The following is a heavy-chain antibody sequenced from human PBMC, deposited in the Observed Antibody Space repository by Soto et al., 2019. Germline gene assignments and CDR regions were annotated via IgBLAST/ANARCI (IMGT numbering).Heavy chain of an antibody. CDR3: ARDTGDGTFDF. D-gene: IGHD7-27*01. Sequence: VKVSCKASGYTFSSYAMHWVRQSPGQRLEWMGWINAGYGNTKSSQKFQDRVTISRDTSASTAYMELTSLRSEDTAVYYCARDTGDGTFDFWGQGTLVTVSS. CDR2: INAGYGNT. V-gene: IGHV1-3*01. CDR1: GYTFSSYA. J-gene: IGHJ4*02.